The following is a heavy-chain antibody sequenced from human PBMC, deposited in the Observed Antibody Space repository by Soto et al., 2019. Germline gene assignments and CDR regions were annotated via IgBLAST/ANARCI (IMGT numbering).Heavy chain of an antibody. D-gene: IGHD4-17*01. CDR3: ARPSSDYVRTINWFDS. Sequence: PSETLSLTCTVSGGFISGSTYYWGWIRQPPGKGLEWIASINYSGSTYYNPSLKSRVTISVDTSKNQFSLKLNSVTAADTAVYYCARPSSDYVRTINWFDSWGQGTLVTVSS. CDR2: INYSGST. V-gene: IGHV4-39*01. J-gene: IGHJ5*01. CDR1: GGFISGSTYY.